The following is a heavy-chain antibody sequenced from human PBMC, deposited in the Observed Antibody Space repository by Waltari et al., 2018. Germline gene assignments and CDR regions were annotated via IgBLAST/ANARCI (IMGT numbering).Heavy chain of an antibody. Sequence: EVQLLESGGGLAQPGGSLRLSCVASGFTFSNYAMSWVRQAPGKWLEWVSGKSGTGDTTDYADSVKGRFTISRDNSKNALYLQMNSLRAEDTAVYYCAKGAGDYWGQGTLVTVSS. CDR3: AKGAGDY. D-gene: IGHD6-13*01. V-gene: IGHV3-23*01. J-gene: IGHJ4*02. CDR1: GFTFSNYA. CDR2: KSGTGDTT.